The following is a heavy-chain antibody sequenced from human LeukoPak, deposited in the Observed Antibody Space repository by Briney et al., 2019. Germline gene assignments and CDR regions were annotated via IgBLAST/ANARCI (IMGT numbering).Heavy chain of an antibody. CDR3: ARVRDGSQDY. V-gene: IGHV3-30*03. Sequence: GSLRLSCAASGFXFTTYGLHWVRQAPGKGLVWVAAIASNGGSEYYADSVKGRFTISRDNSKNTLLLQMNSLRPDDTAVYYCARVRDGSQDYWGQGTLVTVSS. CDR2: IASNGGSE. J-gene: IGHJ4*02. CDR1: GFXFTTYG. D-gene: IGHD5-24*01.